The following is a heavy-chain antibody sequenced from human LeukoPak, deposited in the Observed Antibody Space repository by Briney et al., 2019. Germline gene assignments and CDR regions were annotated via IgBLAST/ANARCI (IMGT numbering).Heavy chain of an antibody. D-gene: IGHD3-10*01. CDR2: IKSKADAETE. CDR1: GFTFSSYS. V-gene: IGHV3-15*01. J-gene: IGHJ3*02. Sequence: PGGSLRLSCAASGFTFSSYSINWVRQAPGKGLECVGRIKSKADAETEDYIAPVKGRFTISRDDSKNTLYLQMNSLKMEDTAVYYCTTDWTPSRWKCSYNCGSTRDALDSWGQGTLVTVS. CDR3: TTDWTPSRWKCSYNCGSTRDALDS.